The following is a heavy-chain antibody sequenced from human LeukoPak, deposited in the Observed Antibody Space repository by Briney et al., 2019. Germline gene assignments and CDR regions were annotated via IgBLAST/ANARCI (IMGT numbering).Heavy chain of an antibody. Sequence: ASVKDSCKASGYTFTGYYMHWVRQAPGQGLEWMGWINPNSGGTNYAQKFQGRVTMTRDTSISTAYMELSRLRSDDTAVYYCARVSPDYDFWSGHKENFDYWGQGTLVTVSS. CDR3: ARVSPDYDFWSGHKENFDY. V-gene: IGHV1-2*02. CDR2: INPNSGGT. CDR1: GYTFTGYY. J-gene: IGHJ4*02. D-gene: IGHD3-3*01.